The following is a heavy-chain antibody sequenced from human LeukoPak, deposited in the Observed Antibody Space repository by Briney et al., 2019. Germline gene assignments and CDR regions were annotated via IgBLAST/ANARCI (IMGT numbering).Heavy chain of an antibody. CDR1: GFTFSSYE. Sequence: GGSLRLSCAASGFTFSSYEMNWVRQAPGKGREWVSYSSSSGSTIYYADSVKGRFTIPRDNAKNSLYLQMNSLRAEDTAVYYCAREHCSSTSCSYFDYWGQGTLVTVSS. J-gene: IGHJ4*02. CDR3: AREHCSSTSCSYFDY. D-gene: IGHD2-2*01. V-gene: IGHV3-48*03. CDR2: SSSSGSTI.